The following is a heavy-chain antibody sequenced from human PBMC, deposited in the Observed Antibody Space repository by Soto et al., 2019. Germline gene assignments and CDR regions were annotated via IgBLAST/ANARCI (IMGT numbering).Heavy chain of an antibody. V-gene: IGHV3-23*01. Sequence: EVKLSESGGGLVQPGGSLRLSCAASGFTFTTSAMSWVRQAPGKGLEWVSGISGSGGRTYYADSMRGRFTIYRDKSKNTLHLQMISMRVDDAAVYYWAREGIVGPTTDKYYGMDVWGPGTAVTVSS. J-gene: IGHJ6*02. D-gene: IGHD1-26*01. CDR1: GFTFTTSA. CDR2: ISGSGGRT. CDR3: AREGIVGPTTDKYYGMDV.